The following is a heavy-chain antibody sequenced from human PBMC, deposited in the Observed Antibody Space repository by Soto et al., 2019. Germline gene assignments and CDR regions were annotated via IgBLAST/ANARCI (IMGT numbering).Heavy chain of an antibody. CDR2: ISTYNGNT. J-gene: IGHJ4*02. V-gene: IGHV1-18*04. CDR1: AYSFSTYA. Sequence: QVQLVQSGADVKKPGASVKVSCEASAYSFSTYAITWVRQAPGQGLEWLGRISTYNGNTNYAAVLQGRVTLTTDASSSTAFMELRSLRSDDTAVYYCARTIAVAGIGYDLDYWGQGTLVTVSS. CDR3: ARTIAVAGIGYDLDY. D-gene: IGHD6-19*01.